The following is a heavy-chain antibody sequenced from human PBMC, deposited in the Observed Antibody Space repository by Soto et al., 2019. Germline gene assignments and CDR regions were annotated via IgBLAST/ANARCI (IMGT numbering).Heavy chain of an antibody. CDR3: ARTSLTIFGPSNDYYGMGV. CDR2: ISYSGST. J-gene: IGHJ6*02. Sequence: SETLSLICTVSGGSISSGEYYWTWIRQPPGKGLEWIGYISYSGSTHYSPSLKSRVSITVDTSKNQFSLNLASVSAEDTAVYYCARTSLTIFGPSNDYYGMGVWGRGTTVTVSS. D-gene: IGHD3-3*01. CDR1: GGSISSGEYY. V-gene: IGHV4-30-4*01.